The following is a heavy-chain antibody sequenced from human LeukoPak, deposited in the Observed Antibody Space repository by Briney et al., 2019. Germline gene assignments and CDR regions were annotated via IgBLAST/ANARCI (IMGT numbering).Heavy chain of an antibody. J-gene: IGHJ4*02. D-gene: IGHD3-3*01. CDR1: GGTFSSYA. V-gene: IGHV1-18*01. CDR3: ARQYYDFWSGYPYYFDY. CDR2: ISAYNGNT. Sequence: ASVKVSCKASGGTFSSYAISWVRQAPGQGLEWMGWISAYNGNTNYAQKLQGRVTMTTDTSTSTAYMELRSLRSDDTAVYYCARQYYDFWSGYPYYFDYWGQGTLVTVSS.